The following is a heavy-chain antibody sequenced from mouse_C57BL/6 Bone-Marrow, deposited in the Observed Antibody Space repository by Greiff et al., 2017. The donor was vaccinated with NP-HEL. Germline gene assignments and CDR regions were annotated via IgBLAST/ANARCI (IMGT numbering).Heavy chain of an antibody. J-gene: IGHJ2*01. CDR1: GFTFSDFY. CDR3: ARDARLLGFDY. Sequence: EVQGVESGGGLVQSGRSLRLSCATSGFTFSDFYMEWVRQAPGKGLEWIAASRNKANDYTTEYSASVKGRFIVSRDTSQSILYLQMNALRAEDTAIYYCARDARLLGFDYWGQGTTLTVSS. CDR2: SRNKANDYTT. D-gene: IGHD1-1*01. V-gene: IGHV7-1*01.